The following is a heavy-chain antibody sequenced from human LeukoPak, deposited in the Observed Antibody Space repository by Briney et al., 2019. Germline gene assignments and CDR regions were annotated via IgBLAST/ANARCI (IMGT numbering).Heavy chain of an antibody. CDR2: INPNSGGT. D-gene: IGHD2-2*01. J-gene: IGHJ4*02. V-gene: IGHV1-2*02. CDR3: ARALVRSTRKYYFDY. CDR1: GYTFTGYY. Sequence: ASVKVSCKASGYTFTGYYMHWVRQAPGQGLEWMGWINPNSGGTNYAQKFQGRVTMTRDTSICTAYMELSRLRSDDTAVYYCARALVRSTRKYYFDYWGQGTLVTVSS.